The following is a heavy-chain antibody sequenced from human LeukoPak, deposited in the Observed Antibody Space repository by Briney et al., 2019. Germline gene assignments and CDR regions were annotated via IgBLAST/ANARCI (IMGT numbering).Heavy chain of an antibody. D-gene: IGHD5-24*01. Sequence: PGRSLRLSCAASGFTFDDYAMHWVRQAPGKGLEWVSGISWISGSIGYADSVKGRFTISRDNAKNSLYLQMNSLRAEDMALYYCAKDQRRWLQFECDYWGQGTLVTVSS. J-gene: IGHJ4*02. CDR3: AKDQRRWLQFECDY. V-gene: IGHV3-9*03. CDR2: ISWISGSI. CDR1: GFTFDDYA.